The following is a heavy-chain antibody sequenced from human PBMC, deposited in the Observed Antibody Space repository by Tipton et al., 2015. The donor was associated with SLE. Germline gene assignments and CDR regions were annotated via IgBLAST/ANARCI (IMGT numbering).Heavy chain of an antibody. Sequence: GSLRLSCAASGFTFSSYAMHWVRQAPGKGLEYVSAISSNGGSTYYADSVKGRFTISRDNSKNTLYLQMGSLRAEDMAVYYCARGLRESYFDYWGQGTLVTVSS. V-gene: IGHV3-64*02. D-gene: IGHD3-10*01. J-gene: IGHJ4*02. CDR1: GFTFSSYA. CDR3: ARGLRESYFDY. CDR2: ISSNGGST.